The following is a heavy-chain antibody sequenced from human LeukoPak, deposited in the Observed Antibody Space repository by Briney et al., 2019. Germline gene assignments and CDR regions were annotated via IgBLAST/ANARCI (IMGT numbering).Heavy chain of an antibody. Sequence: SETLSLTCTVSGGSISSSSYYWGWIRQPPGKGLEWIGSIYYSGSTYYNPSLKSRVTISVDTSKNQFSLKLSSVTAADTALYYCARDHPYCSGGTCYLRAFDIWGQGTMVTVSS. CDR1: GGSISSSSYY. CDR2: IYYSGST. V-gene: IGHV4-39*07. D-gene: IGHD2-15*01. J-gene: IGHJ3*02. CDR3: ARDHPYCSGGTCYLRAFDI.